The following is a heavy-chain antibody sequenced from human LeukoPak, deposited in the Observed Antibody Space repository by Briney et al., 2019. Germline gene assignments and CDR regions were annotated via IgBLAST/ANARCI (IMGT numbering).Heavy chain of an antibody. CDR2: IYHSGRT. V-gene: IGHV4-38-2*02. D-gene: IGHD1-26*01. J-gene: IGHJ4*02. CDR1: VYSISSGYY. Sequence: SEPLSLTCTLSVYSISSGYYWGWTRQPPGKGLERIGSIYHSGRTYYNPCLKSRVTISVDTSKNQFSLKLSSVTAADTAVYFCARQVGATKVVYWGQGTLVTVSS. CDR3: ARQVGATKVVY.